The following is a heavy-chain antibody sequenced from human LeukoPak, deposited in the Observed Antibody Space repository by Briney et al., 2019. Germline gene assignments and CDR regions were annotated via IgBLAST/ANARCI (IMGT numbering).Heavy chain of an antibody. V-gene: IGHV4-34*01. CDR1: GGSFSGYY. J-gene: IGHJ4*02. CDR3: ARHIWEKAGPGYFDY. D-gene: IGHD3-3*02. Sequence: SETLSLTCAVYGGSFSGYYWSWIRQLPGKGLEWIGEINHSGSTNYNPSLKSRVTISVDTSKNQFSLKLSSVTAADTAVYYCARHIWEKAGPGYFDYWGQGTLVTVSS. CDR2: INHSGST.